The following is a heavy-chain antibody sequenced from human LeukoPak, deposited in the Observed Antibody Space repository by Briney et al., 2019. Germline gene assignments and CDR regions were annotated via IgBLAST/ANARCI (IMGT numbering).Heavy chain of an antibody. CDR1: GGSISSYY. CDR2: IYYSGST. V-gene: IGHV4-59*08. D-gene: IGHD3-3*01. Sequence: PSETLSLTCTVSGGSISSYYWSWIRQPPGKGLERIGYIYYSGSTNYNPSLKSRVTISVDTSKNQFSPKLSSVTAADTAVYYCARNLYDFWSGYYRHDAFDIWGQGTMVTVSS. CDR3: ARNLYDFWSGYYRHDAFDI. J-gene: IGHJ3*02.